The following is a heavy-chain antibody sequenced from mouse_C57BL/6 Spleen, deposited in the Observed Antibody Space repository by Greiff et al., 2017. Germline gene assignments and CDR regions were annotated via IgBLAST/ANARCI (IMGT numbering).Heavy chain of an antibody. CDR2: ISYDGSD. CDR3: ARIYYGNYGSY. V-gene: IGHV3-6*01. J-gene: IGHJ2*01. D-gene: IGHD2-1*01. Sequence: EVQLQESGPGLVKPSQSLSLTCSVTGYSITSSYYWNWIRQFPGNKLEWMGYISYDGSDNYNPSLKNRISITRDTSKNQFFLKLNSVTTEDTATYYCARIYYGNYGSYWGQGTTLTVSS. CDR1: GYSITSSYY.